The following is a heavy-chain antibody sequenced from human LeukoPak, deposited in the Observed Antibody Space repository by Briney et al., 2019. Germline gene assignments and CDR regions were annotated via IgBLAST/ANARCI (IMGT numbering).Heavy chain of an antibody. CDR3: AREKFDS. J-gene: IGHJ5*01. CDR1: GFTFSSYG. Sequence: PGGSLRLSCAASGFTFSSYGMHWVRQAPGKGLEWVAVIPYDGSNTYYADSVKGRFTISRDNSNSLISLQMNNLTTEDTAAYYCAREKFDSWGQGTLVTVSP. CDR2: IPYDGSNT. V-gene: IGHV3-30*03.